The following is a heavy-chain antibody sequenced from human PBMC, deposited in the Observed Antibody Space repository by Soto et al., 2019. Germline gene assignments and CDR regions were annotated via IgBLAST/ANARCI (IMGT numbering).Heavy chain of an antibody. Sequence: SVKVSCKASGGTFSSYAISWVRQAPGQGLEWMGGIIPIFGTANYAQKFQGRVTITADESTSTAYMELSSLRSEDTAVYYCAVGSSSWPGNYYYGMDVWGQGTTVTVSS. CDR3: AVGSSSWPGNYYYGMDV. J-gene: IGHJ6*02. D-gene: IGHD6-13*01. V-gene: IGHV1-69*13. CDR1: GGTFSSYA. CDR2: IIPIFGTA.